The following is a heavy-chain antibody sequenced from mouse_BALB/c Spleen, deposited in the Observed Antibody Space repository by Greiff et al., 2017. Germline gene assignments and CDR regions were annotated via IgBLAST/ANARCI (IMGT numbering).Heavy chain of an antibody. V-gene: IGHV5-12-2*01. CDR1: GFTFSSYT. Sequence: EVMLVESGGGLVQPGGSLKLSCAASGFTFSSYTMSWVRQTPEKRLEWVAYISNGGGSTYYPDTVKGRFTISRDNAKNTLYLQMSSLKSEDTAMYYCASSITTAFDYWGQGTTLTVSS. CDR2: ISNGGGST. CDR3: ASSITTAFDY. D-gene: IGHD1-2*01. J-gene: IGHJ2*01.